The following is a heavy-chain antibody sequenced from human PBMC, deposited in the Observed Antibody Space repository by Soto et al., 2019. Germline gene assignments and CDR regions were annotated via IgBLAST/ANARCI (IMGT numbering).Heavy chain of an antibody. V-gene: IGHV1-69*06. D-gene: IGHD6-6*01. CDR1: GGTFSSYA. Sequence: RASVKVSCKASGGTFSSYAISWVRQAPGQGLEWMGGIIPIFGTANYAQKFQGRVTITADKSTSTAYMELSSLRSEDTAVYYCARDHGSSYYYGMDVWGQGTTVTVSS. J-gene: IGHJ6*02. CDR2: IIPIFGTA. CDR3: ARDHGSSYYYGMDV.